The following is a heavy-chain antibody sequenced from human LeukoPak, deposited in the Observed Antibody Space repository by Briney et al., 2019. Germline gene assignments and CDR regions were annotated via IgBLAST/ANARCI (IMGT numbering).Heavy chain of an antibody. CDR3: ARDVAEYDFWSGPNYYYYYMDV. CDR2: IFYSGST. D-gene: IGHD3-3*01. Sequence: SETLSLTCTVSGGSINSSSSYWGWVRQPPGRGLEWIGTIFYSGSTYYNPSLKSRVTISVDTSKNQFSLKLSSVTAADTAVYYCARDVAEYDFWSGPNYYYYYMDVWGKGTTVTVSS. J-gene: IGHJ6*03. V-gene: IGHV4-39*07. CDR1: GGSINSSSSY.